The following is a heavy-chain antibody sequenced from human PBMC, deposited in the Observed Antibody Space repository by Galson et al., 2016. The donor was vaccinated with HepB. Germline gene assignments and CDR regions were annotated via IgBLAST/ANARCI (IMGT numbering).Heavy chain of an antibody. CDR1: GFIFSDNG. D-gene: IGHD4-17*01. CDR2: ISSSSSYI. V-gene: IGHV3-21*01. Sequence: SLRLSCAASGFIFSDNGMNWVRQAQGKGLEWVASISSSSSYIYYAGSLKGRFTISRDNAKNSLHMQRSSRTAGDAAVNYCARAPPGASDYGADYFDSWGQGTLVTVSS. J-gene: IGHJ4*02. CDR3: ARAPPGASDYGADYFDS.